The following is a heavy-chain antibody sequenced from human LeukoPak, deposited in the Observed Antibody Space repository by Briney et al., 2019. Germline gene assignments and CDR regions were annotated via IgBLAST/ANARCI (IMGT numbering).Heavy chain of an antibody. CDR3: TRPRGGYDFWRGYLSLFDI. Sequence: ASVKVSCKASGYTFTGYYMHWVRQAPGQGLEWMGWINPNSGGTNYAQKLQGRVTMTRDTSISTAYMELSRPRSHDPAVYYFTRPRGGYDFWRGYLSLFDIWRQGTMVTVSS. V-gene: IGHV1-2*02. D-gene: IGHD3-3*01. J-gene: IGHJ3*02. CDR1: GYTFTGYY. CDR2: INPNSGGT.